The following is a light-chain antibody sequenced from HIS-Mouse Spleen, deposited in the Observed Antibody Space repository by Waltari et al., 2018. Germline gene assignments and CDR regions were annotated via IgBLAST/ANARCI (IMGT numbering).Light chain of an antibody. Sequence: DIQLTQSPSFLSASVGDRVTIPCRASQGISSYLACYQQKPGKAPKLLIYAASTLQSGVPSRFSGSGSGTEFTLTISSLQPEDFATYYGQQLNSYPPPFGQGTKVEIK. CDR1: QGISSY. J-gene: IGKJ1*01. CDR2: AAS. V-gene: IGKV1-9*01. CDR3: QQLNSYPPP.